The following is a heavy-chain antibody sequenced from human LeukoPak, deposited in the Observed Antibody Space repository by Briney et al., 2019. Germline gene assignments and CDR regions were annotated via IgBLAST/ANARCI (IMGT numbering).Heavy chain of an antibody. CDR2: INPSGGST. V-gene: IGHV1-46*01. J-gene: IGHJ4*02. CDR1: GYTFTSYY. Sequence: ASVKVSCKASGYTFTSYYMHWVRQAPGQGLEWMGIINPSGGSTSYAQKFQGRVTITADESTSTAYMELSSLRSEDTAVYYCARAAGGSHGPYYFDYWGQGTLVTVSS. D-gene: IGHD3-16*01. CDR3: ARAAGGSHGPYYFDY.